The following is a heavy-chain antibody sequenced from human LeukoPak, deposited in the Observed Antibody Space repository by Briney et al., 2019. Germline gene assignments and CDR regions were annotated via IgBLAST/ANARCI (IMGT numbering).Heavy chain of an antibody. Sequence: GGSLRLSCAASGFTFSSYWMHWVRQAPGKGLVWVSRISSDGSSTSYADSVKGRFTISRDNAKSTLYLQMNSLRAEDTAVYYCAIFVEWLSWGQGTLVTVSS. CDR3: AIFVEWLS. CDR1: GFTFSSYW. J-gene: IGHJ4*02. CDR2: ISSDGSST. V-gene: IGHV3-74*01. D-gene: IGHD3-3*01.